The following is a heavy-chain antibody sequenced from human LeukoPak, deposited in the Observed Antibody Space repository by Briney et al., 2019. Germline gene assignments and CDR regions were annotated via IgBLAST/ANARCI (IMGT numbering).Heavy chain of an antibody. D-gene: IGHD5-24*01. CDR3: ASGRDGYNWYYYGMDV. Sequence: GASVKVSCKASGGTFSSYAISWVRQAPGQGLEWMGGIIPIFGTANYAQKFQGRVTITADESTSTAYMELSSLRSEDTAVYYCASGRDGYNWYYYGMDVWGQGTTVTVSS. V-gene: IGHV1-69*01. CDR2: IIPIFGTA. J-gene: IGHJ6*02. CDR1: GGTFSSYA.